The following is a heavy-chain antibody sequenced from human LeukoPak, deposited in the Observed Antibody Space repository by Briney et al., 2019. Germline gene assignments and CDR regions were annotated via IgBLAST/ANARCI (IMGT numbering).Heavy chain of an antibody. Sequence: PGGSLRLSCAASGFTFSSYWMSWVRQAPGKGLEWVANIKQDGSEKYYVDSVKGRFTISRDNAKNSLYLQMNSLRAEDTAVYYCAREAYSSGWYGTDYYYGMDVWGQGTTVTVSS. D-gene: IGHD6-19*01. J-gene: IGHJ6*02. V-gene: IGHV3-7*01. CDR1: GFTFSSYW. CDR2: IKQDGSEK. CDR3: AREAYSSGWYGTDYYYGMDV.